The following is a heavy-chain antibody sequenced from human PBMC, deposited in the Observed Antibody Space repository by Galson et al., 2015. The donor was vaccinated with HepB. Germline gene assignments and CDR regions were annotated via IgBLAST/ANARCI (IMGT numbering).Heavy chain of an antibody. J-gene: IGHJ6*03. D-gene: IGHD1-26*01. CDR2: IWFDGRDK. CDR3: ARDPVGLGVSREHYFFYYMDV. CDR1: GFTFSNYA. Sequence: SLRLSCAASGFTFSNYAMHWVRQAPGKGLEWVAVIWFDGRDKYYADSVKGRFTISRDNSKNTVYLQMNSLRAEDTAVYSCARDPVGLGVSREHYFFYYMDVWGKGTTVTVSS. V-gene: IGHV3-33*01.